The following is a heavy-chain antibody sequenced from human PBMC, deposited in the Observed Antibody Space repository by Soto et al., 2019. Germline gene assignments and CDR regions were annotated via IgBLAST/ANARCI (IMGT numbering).Heavy chain of an antibody. Sequence: ASVKVSCKASGYTFTTYDINWVRQAPGQGLEWLGWMDPNSGSTGYAQNFRGRITMTRNISRNTAHMELSSLQSEDTAAYYCARERKFDFWRKGLDVWGQGTTVTVSS. CDR1: GYTFTTYD. V-gene: IGHV1-8*01. J-gene: IGHJ6*02. CDR3: ARERKFDFWRKGLDV. D-gene: IGHD3-3*01. CDR2: MDPNSGST.